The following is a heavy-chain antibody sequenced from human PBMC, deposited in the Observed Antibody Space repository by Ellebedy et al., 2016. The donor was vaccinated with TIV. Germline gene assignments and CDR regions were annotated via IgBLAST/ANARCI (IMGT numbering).Heavy chain of an antibody. D-gene: IGHD4-23*01. CDR2: ITESGGNT. Sequence: GESLKISCAASGLTFSSHAMSWVRQAPEKGLEWVSSITESGGNTYYADSVKGRFAISRDNSKDTLFLQMNSLRAEDTAIYFCARDPVGVGPAFDVWGQGTMVTVSS. J-gene: IGHJ3*01. V-gene: IGHV3-23*01. CDR1: GLTFSSHA. CDR3: ARDPVGVGPAFDV.